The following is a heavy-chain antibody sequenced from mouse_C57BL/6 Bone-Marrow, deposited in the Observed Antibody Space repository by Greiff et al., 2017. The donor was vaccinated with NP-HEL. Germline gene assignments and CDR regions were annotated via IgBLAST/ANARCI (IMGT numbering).Heavy chain of an antibody. J-gene: IGHJ3*01. D-gene: IGHD1-1*01. CDR2: IYPYNGVS. Sequence: EVQGVESGPELVKPGASVKISCKASGYSFTGYYMHWVKQSHGNILDWIGYIYPYNGVSSYIQKFKGKATLTVDKSSSTAYMELRSLTSEDSAVYYCAVYYGSGFAYWGQGTLVTVSA. CDR1: GYSFTGYY. V-gene: IGHV1-31*01. CDR3: AVYYGSGFAY.